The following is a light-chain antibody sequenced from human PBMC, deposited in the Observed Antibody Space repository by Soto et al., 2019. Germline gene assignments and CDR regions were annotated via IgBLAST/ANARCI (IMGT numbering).Light chain of an antibody. J-gene: IGLJ3*02. CDR1: NIESKS. CDR2: DDN. CDR3: QVWDISSDHWV. V-gene: IGLV3-21*02. Sequence: SYVLTQPPSVSVAPGQTARITCGENNIESKSVHWYQQKPGQAPVLVVYDDNDRPSGIRERFSGSNSGNTATLTISRVEAGDEADYYCQVWDISSDHWVFGGGTKLTVL.